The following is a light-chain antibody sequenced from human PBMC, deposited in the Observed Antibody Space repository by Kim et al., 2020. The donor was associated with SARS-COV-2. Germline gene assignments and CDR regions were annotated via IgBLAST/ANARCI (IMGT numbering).Light chain of an antibody. J-gene: IGKJ2*01. CDR3: QQSSGTPPT. CDR2: AAS. Sequence: SEAVGERVTIACRSRRSINKYLNWCQQKLGKAPKLLITAASSLQSGVPSRFSGSGSGTDFTLTISSLQPEDFATYFCQQSSGTPPTFGQGTKLEI. V-gene: IGKV1-39*01. CDR1: RSINKY.